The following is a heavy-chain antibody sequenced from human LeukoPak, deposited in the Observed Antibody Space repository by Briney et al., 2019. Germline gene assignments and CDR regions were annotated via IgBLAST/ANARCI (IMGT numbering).Heavy chain of an antibody. D-gene: IGHD3-10*01. CDR2: IRYDGTDE. V-gene: IGHV3-30*02. CDR1: GFTFNDHG. CDR3: ARNRAFGTFDAFDM. Sequence: GGSLRLSCVASGFTFNDHGMHWVRQAPGKGLEWLAFIRYDGTDESYGASVRGRLTISRDDSLNTLYLQMDSLGHDDTAVYYCARNRAFGTFDAFDMWGQGTMVTVSS. J-gene: IGHJ3*02.